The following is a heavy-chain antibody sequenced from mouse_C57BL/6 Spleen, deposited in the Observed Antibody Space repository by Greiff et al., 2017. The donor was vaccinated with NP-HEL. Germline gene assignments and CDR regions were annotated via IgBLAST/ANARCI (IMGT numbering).Heavy chain of an antibody. V-gene: IGHV1-69*01. CDR3: ARNYYGMSHSFAY. D-gene: IGHD1-1*01. CDR1: GYTFTSYW. J-gene: IGHJ3*01. Sequence: QVQLQQPGAELVMPGASVKLSCKASGYTFTSYWMHWVKQRPGQGLEWIGEIDPSDSYTNYNQKFKGKSTLTVDKSSSTAYMQLSSLTSEDSAVYYCARNYYGMSHSFAYWGQGTLVTVSA. CDR2: IDPSDSYT.